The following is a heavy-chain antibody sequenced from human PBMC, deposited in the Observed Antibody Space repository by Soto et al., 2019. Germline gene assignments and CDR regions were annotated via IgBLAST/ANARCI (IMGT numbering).Heavy chain of an antibody. CDR3: ARGISTTRYYYYYGMDV. CDR1: GYTLTSYY. V-gene: IGHV1-46*01. J-gene: IGHJ6*02. Sequence: ASVKVSCNASGYTLTSYYLHWVRQAPGQGPEWMGIINPSGGITNDAQKFQDRVTMTSDTSTSTVYMELSSLRSEDTAVYYCARGISTTRYYYYYGMDVWGQGTTVTVPS. D-gene: IGHD2-2*01. CDR2: INPSGGIT.